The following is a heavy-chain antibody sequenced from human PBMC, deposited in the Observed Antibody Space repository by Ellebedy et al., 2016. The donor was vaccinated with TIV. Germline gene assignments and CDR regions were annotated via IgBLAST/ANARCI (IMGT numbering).Heavy chain of an antibody. Sequence: MPSETLSLTCTVSGGSISNNDYYWNWIRKPPGTGLEWIGSIYYSGSAYYNPSLKSRVTVSVDTSKNQFSLNLSSVTAADTAVYYCARDPALPRGRLDTWGQGTLVTVSS. V-gene: IGHV4-39*07. CDR1: GGSISNNDYY. CDR3: ARDPALPRGRLDT. J-gene: IGHJ5*02. CDR2: IYYSGSA.